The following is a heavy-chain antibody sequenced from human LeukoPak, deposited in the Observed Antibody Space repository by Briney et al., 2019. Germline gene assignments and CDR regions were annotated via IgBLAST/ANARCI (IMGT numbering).Heavy chain of an antibody. Sequence: SETLSLTCTVSGGSISSYYWSWIRQPPGKGLEWIGYIYYSGSTNYNPSLKSRVTISVDTSKNQFSLKLSSVTAADTAVYYCARVQASSYCSGGSCYSFASWWYFDLWGRGTLVTVS. V-gene: IGHV4-59*01. J-gene: IGHJ2*01. D-gene: IGHD2-15*01. CDR1: GGSISSYY. CDR3: ARVQASSYCSGGSCYSFASWWYFDL. CDR2: IYYSGST.